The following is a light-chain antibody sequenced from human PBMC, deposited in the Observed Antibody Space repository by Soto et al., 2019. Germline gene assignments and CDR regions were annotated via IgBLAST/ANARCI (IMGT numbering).Light chain of an antibody. CDR2: SAH. J-gene: IGKJ1*01. CDR1: QSVSTLY. Sequence: IVLTQSPGTLSLSPGEIATLSFMASQSVSTLYMTWYQQKPGQAPRLLIYSAHTRAAGIPDRFSGTGSGTDFTLTISRLEPEDFAVYYCQHSGDFRWTFGQGTKVDIK. V-gene: IGKV3-20*01. CDR3: QHSGDFRWT.